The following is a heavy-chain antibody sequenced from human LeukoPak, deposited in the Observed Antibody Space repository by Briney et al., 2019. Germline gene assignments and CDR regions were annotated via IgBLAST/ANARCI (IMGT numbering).Heavy chain of an antibody. D-gene: IGHD3-3*01. Sequence: SETLSLTCTVSGGSMSSSDHFWGWIRQPPGKALEWLASVYYIGSTYYNPSLRSRLSISLDTSKKQLSLKLDSVTAADTAVYYCARAAPYYDFWSGYYTSYGSGSYYFDYWGQGTLVTVSS. V-gene: IGHV4-39*01. CDR1: GGSMSSSDHF. J-gene: IGHJ4*02. CDR3: ARAAPYYDFWSGYYTSYGSGSYYFDY. CDR2: VYYIGST.